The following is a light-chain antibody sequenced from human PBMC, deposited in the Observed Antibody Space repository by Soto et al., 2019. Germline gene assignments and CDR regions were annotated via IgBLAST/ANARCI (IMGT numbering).Light chain of an antibody. V-gene: IGLV1-40*01. CDR1: SSNIGAGYD. J-gene: IGLJ2*01. CDR3: PSYDSSLSALV. CDR2: GNS. Sequence: QSVLTQPPSVSGAPGQRVTISCAGSSSNIGAGYDVHWYQQLPGTAPKLLIYGNSNRPSGVPDRFSGSKSGTSASLATTGLQAEDEADHYCPSYDSSLSALVFGGGTKVTVL.